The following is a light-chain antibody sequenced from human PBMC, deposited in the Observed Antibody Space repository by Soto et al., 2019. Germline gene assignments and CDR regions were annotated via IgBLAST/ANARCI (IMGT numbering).Light chain of an antibody. CDR1: QPLNNN. CDR3: HQYGTSPPWT. V-gene: IGKV3-15*01. Sequence: EIVMTQSPATLSVSPGDRATLSCRAGQPLNNNVAWYQHKPGQAPRLLIYGASTRATGISARFSGSGSGTEFTLTISSLQSEDFAVYYCHQYGTSPPWTFGQGTRVE. CDR2: GAS. J-gene: IGKJ1*01.